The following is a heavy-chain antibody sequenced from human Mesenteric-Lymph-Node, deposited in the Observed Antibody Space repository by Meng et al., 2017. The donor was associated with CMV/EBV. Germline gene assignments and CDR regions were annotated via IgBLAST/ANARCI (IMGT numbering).Heavy chain of an antibody. CDR1: GFTFSSYA. D-gene: IGHD2-2*01. Sequence: GGSLKISCAASGFTFSSYAMSWVRQAPGKGLEWVSVIYSGGSSTYYADSVKGRFTISRDNSKNTLYLQMNSLRAEDTAVYYCTRHGSTNPNWFDPWGQGTLVTVSS. CDR2: IYSGGSST. J-gene: IGHJ5*02. V-gene: IGHV3-23*03. CDR3: TRHGSTNPNWFDP.